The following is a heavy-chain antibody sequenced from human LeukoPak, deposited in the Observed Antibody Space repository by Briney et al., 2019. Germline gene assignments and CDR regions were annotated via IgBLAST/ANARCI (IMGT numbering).Heavy chain of an antibody. D-gene: IGHD2-15*01. CDR2: ISSSSSYI. J-gene: IGHJ4*02. CDR1: GFTFSSYS. CDR3: ARDSPNCSGGSCYSRTPPSIDY. V-gene: IGHV3-21*01. Sequence: PGGSLRLSCAASGFTFSSYSMNWVRQAPGKGLEWVSSISSSSSYIYYAESVKGRFTISRDNAKNSLYLQMNSLRAEDTAVYYCARDSPNCSGGSCYSRTPPSIDYWGQGTLVTVSS.